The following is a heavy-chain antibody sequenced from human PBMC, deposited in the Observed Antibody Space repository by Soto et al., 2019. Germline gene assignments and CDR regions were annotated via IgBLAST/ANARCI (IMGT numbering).Heavy chain of an antibody. CDR3: ARAAKEAAAFSRYYGMDV. CDR2: IIPIFGTA. V-gene: IGHV1-69*13. CDR1: GGTFSSYA. J-gene: IGHJ6*02. Sequence: GASVKVSCKASGGTFSSYAISWVRQAPGQGLEWMGGIIPIFGTANYAQKFQGRVTITADESTSTAYMELSSQRSEDTAVYYCARAAKEAAAFSRYYGMDVWGQGTTVTVSS. D-gene: IGHD6-13*01.